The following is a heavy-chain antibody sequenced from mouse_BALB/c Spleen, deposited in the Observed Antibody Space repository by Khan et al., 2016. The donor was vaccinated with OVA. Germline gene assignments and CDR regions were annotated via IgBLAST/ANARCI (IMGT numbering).Heavy chain of an antibody. CDR2: INPASSTI. V-gene: IGHV4-1*02. CDR1: GFDFSRYW. CDR3: ARQLSDAMDY. Sequence: EVKLEESGGGLVQPGGSLKLSCAASGFDFSRYWMSWVRQAPGKGLEWIGEINPASSTINYAPSLKDKFIISRDNAKNTLYLQMSNVRSEDTALYYWARQLSDAMDYWGQGTSVTVSS. D-gene: IGHD1-3*01. J-gene: IGHJ4*01.